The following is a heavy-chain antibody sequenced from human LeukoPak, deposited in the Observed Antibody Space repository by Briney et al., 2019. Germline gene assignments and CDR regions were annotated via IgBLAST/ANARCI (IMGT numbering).Heavy chain of an antibody. D-gene: IGHD6-13*01. CDR2: INPNSGGT. V-gene: IGHV1-2*02. CDR1: GYTFSNYG. Sequence: EASVKVSCKASGYTFSNYGISWGRQAPGQGVEWMGWINPNSGGTNYAQKFQGRVTMTRDTSISTAYMELSRLRSDDTAVYYCARDKEVAAPNWFDPWGQGTLVTVSS. CDR3: ARDKEVAAPNWFDP. J-gene: IGHJ5*02.